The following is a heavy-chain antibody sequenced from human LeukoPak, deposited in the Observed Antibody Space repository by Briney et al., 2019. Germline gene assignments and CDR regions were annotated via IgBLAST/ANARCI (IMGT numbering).Heavy chain of an antibody. D-gene: IGHD2-2*01. V-gene: IGHV3-23*01. J-gene: IGHJ6*02. Sequence: GGSLRLSCAASGFTFNNYAMNWVRQAPGKGLEWVSARSATGGTTNYADSIKGRFTISRDNSRSTLFLQMNSLRAEDTAIYYCARGQPAATIINYYYYGMDVWGQGTTVTVSS. CDR2: RSATGGTT. CDR1: GFTFNNYA. CDR3: ARGQPAATIINYYYYGMDV.